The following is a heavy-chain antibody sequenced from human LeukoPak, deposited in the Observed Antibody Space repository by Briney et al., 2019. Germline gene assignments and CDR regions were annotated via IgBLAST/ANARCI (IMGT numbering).Heavy chain of an antibody. CDR1: GYSFTSYW. CDR3: ARHSQYSSGSDY. J-gene: IGHJ4*02. CDR2: IDPSDSYT. Sequence: GESLKISCKGSGYSFTSYWISWVRQMPGKGLEWMGKIDPSDSYTKYSPSFQGHVTISADKPISTAYLQWSSLKASDTAMYYCARHSQYSSGSDYWGQGTLVTVSS. D-gene: IGHD6-25*01. V-gene: IGHV5-10-1*01.